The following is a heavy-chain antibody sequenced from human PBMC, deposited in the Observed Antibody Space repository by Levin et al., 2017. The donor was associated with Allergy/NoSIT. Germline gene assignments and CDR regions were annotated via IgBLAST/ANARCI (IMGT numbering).Heavy chain of an antibody. V-gene: IGHV3-74*01. D-gene: IGHD2-2*01. CDR1: GFTFSRRW. CDR3: ARGDCSATSCLGY. J-gene: IGHJ4*02. CDR2: INNDGSST. Sequence: GESLKISCAASGFTFSRRWMHWVRQAPGKGLEWVSQINNDGSSTNYADSVKGRFTISSDNARNTLFLQISHLIAEDTAVYYCARGDCSATSCLGYWGQGTLVTVSS.